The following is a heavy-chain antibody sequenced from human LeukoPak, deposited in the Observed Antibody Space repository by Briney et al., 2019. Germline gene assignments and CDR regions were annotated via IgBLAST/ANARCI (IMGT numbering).Heavy chain of an antibody. Sequence: SETLSLTCTVSGGSISSGGYYWSWIRQPPGKGLEWIGYIYHSGSTYYNPSLKSRVTISVDRSKNQFSLKLSSVTAADTAVYYCARLDYYYYYMDVWGKGTTVTVSS. CDR1: GGSISSGGYY. CDR3: ARLDYYYYYMDV. J-gene: IGHJ6*03. V-gene: IGHV4-30-2*01. CDR2: IYHSGST.